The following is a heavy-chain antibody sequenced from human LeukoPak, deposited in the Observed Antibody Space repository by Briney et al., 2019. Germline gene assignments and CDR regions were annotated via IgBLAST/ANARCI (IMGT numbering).Heavy chain of an antibody. V-gene: IGHV1-2*02. Sequence: ASVKVSCKASGYTFTSYYMHWVRQAPGQGLEWMGWINPNSGGTNYAQKFQGRVTMTRDTSISTAYMELSRLRSDDTAVYYCARDLGGYFAIDYWGQGTLVTVSS. CDR2: INPNSGGT. CDR3: ARDLGGYFAIDY. J-gene: IGHJ4*02. CDR1: GYTFTSYY. D-gene: IGHD3-22*01.